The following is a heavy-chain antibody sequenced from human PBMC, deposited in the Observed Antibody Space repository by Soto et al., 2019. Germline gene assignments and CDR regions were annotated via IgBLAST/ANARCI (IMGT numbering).Heavy chain of an antibody. Sequence: XXTLSLPYTVCGASISGSSYYWGLIRQAPGKGLEWIGNVYDSGTTYYNPSLKSRVTISVDTSNNQFSLKLSSVTAADTAVYYCARQPYRSVAAMVWGQGTQVTVSS. CDR3: ARQPYRSVAAMV. J-gene: IGHJ4*02. D-gene: IGHD6-6*01. CDR2: VYDSGTT. V-gene: IGHV4-39*01. CDR1: GASISGSSYY.